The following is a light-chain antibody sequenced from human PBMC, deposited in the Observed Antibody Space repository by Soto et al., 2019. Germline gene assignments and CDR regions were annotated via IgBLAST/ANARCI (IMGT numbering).Light chain of an antibody. V-gene: IGKV3-11*01. CDR1: QSVSSY. CDR3: QQRSNWPWT. J-gene: IGKJ4*01. CDR2: DTS. Sequence: EIVLTQSPATLSLSPGERATLSCRASQSVSSYLAWYQQNPGQAPMLLIYDTSNRATGIPARFSGSGSGTDFTLTISSLEPEDFAVYYCQQRSNWPWTFGGGTKVEIK.